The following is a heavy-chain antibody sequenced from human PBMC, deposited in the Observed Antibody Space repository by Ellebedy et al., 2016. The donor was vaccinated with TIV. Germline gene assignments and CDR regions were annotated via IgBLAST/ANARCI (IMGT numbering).Heavy chain of an antibody. D-gene: IGHD4-11*01. CDR1: GFTFSSYA. J-gene: IGHJ4*02. Sequence: GGSLRLSCAASGFTFSSYAMSWVRQAPGKGLEWVSAITGSSASTHYADSVKGRFTISRDNSKNTLYLQMNSLRAEDTAVYYCAKDQEAGTTVALDYWGQGTLVTVSS. CDR3: AKDQEAGTTVALDY. CDR2: ITGSSAST. V-gene: IGHV3-23*01.